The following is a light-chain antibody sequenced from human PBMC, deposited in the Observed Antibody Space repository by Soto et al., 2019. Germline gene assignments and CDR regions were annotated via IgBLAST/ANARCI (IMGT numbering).Light chain of an antibody. CDR2: DAS. V-gene: IGKV3-15*01. Sequence: ILMTQSPATLSVSPGERATLSCRASQSVSNNLAWYQQKPGQAPRLLIYDASTRATGIPARFSGSGSGTEFTLNISGLQSEDFADYYCQQYNNWPPWTFGQGTKVEIK. J-gene: IGKJ1*01. CDR3: QQYNNWPPWT. CDR1: QSVSNN.